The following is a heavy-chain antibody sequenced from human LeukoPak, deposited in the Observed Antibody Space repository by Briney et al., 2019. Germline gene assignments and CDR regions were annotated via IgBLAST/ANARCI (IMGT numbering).Heavy chain of an antibody. CDR2: INPNSGGT. J-gene: IGHJ3*02. V-gene: IGHV1-2*02. D-gene: IGHD5-12*01. Sequence: ASVKVSCKASGYTFTGYYMHWVRQAPGQGLEWMGWINPNSGGTNYAQKFQGRVTMTRDTSISTAYMELSRLRSDDTAVYYCARDSIVATLNDAFDIWGQGTMVTVSS. CDR3: ARDSIVATLNDAFDI. CDR1: GYTFTGYY.